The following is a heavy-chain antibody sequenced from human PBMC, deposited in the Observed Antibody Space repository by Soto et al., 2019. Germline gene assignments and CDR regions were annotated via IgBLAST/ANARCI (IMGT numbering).Heavy chain of an antibody. CDR1: GYTFSSFG. CDR3: ARDRDWNLDY. D-gene: IGHD1-1*01. V-gene: IGHV1-18*01. J-gene: IGHJ4*02. CDR2: IYIDDT. Sequence: QIQLVQSEAEVKKPGASVKVSCKASGYTFSSFGFSWMRQAPGQGLGWMGWIYIDDTKYAQNFQGRVTMTTDTSTSAVYMELRSLRSDDTAVYYCARDRDWNLDYWGQGTPVTVSS.